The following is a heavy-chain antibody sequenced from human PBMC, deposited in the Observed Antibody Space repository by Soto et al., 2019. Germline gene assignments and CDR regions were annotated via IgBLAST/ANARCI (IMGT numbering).Heavy chain of an antibody. J-gene: IGHJ4*02. CDR3: VKGEYYYDSIVYYPFDY. CDR1: GFTFSSYW. CDR2: IKQDGSEK. V-gene: IGHV3-7*02. Sequence: GGSLRLSCAASGFTFSSYWMSWVRQAPGKGLEWVANIKQDGSEKYYVDSVKGRFTISRDNAKNSLYLQMNSLRAEDTAVYYWVKGEYYYDSIVYYPFDYWGKETLSTLSS. D-gene: IGHD3-22*01.